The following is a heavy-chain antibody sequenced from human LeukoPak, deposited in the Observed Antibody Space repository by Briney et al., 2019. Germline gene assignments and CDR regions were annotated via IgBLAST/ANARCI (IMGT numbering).Heavy chain of an antibody. Sequence: GGSLRLSCAASGFTFSSYSMNWVRQAPGKGLEWVSYISSSSSTIYYADSVKGRFTISRDNAKNSLYLQMNSLRAEDTAVYYCAREDIVVVPAAIGPYYYYYMDVWGKGTTVTVSS. CDR2: ISSSSSTI. V-gene: IGHV3-48*01. CDR1: GFTFSSYS. CDR3: AREDIVVVPAAIGPYYYYYMDV. D-gene: IGHD2-2*02. J-gene: IGHJ6*03.